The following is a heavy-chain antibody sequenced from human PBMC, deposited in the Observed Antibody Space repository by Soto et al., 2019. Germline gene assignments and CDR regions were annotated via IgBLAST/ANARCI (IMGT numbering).Heavy chain of an antibody. CDR2: MYYSGST. J-gene: IGHJ3*02. Sequence: SETLSLTCTVSGGSISSYCWSWIRQPPGRGLEWIGYMYYSGSTNYNPSLKSRVTISVDTSKNQFSLKLSSVTAADTAVYYCARDFFSGGVFDIWGQGTMVTVSS. D-gene: IGHD2-8*01. CDR1: GGSISSYC. CDR3: ARDFFSGGVFDI. V-gene: IGHV4-59*01.